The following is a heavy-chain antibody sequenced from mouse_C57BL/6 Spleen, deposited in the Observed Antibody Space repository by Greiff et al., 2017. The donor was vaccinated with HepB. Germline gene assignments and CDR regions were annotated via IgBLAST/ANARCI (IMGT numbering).Heavy chain of an antibody. V-gene: IGHV1-81*01. CDR3: ARGNYYGSSYAMDY. Sequence: QVQLQQSGAELARPGASVKLSCKASGYTFTSYGISWVKQRTGQGLEWIGEIYPRSGNTYYNEKFKGKATLTADKSSSTAYMELRSLTSEDSAVYFCARGNYYGSSYAMDYWGQGTSVTVSS. D-gene: IGHD1-1*01. CDR2: IYPRSGNT. CDR1: GYTFTSYG. J-gene: IGHJ4*01.